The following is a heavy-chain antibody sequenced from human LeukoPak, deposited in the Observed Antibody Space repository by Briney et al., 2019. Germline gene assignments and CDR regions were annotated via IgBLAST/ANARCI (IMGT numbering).Heavy chain of an antibody. V-gene: IGHV3-48*02. CDR2: ISRTSYTI. D-gene: IGHD4-17*01. Sequence: GGSLRRSCAASGFTFSTYSMNWVRQAPGKGLEWVSYISRTSYTIFYADSVKGRFTISTDNAKDSVYLQMNSLRDEDTAVYYCARDLTSVTTFGGGTYWYFDLWGRGTLVTVPS. CDR3: ARDLTSVTTFGGGTYWYFDL. CDR1: GFTFSTYS. J-gene: IGHJ2*01.